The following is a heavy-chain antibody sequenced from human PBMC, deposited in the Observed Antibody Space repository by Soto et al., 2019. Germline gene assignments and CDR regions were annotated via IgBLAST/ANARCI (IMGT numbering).Heavy chain of an antibody. D-gene: IGHD3-22*01. Sequence: QVTLVQSGAEVKKPGASIKVSCKASGYSFATSGMTWVRHAPGQRLEWVGWISAYNGNSNYDQNLKDRVTMTTDTSTTTAYLELRNLRSDDSAVYYCARAGQYYDASGYANWGQGTLVTVSS. V-gene: IGHV1-18*01. CDR2: ISAYNGNS. CDR3: ARAGQYYDASGYAN. CDR1: GYSFATSG. J-gene: IGHJ4*02.